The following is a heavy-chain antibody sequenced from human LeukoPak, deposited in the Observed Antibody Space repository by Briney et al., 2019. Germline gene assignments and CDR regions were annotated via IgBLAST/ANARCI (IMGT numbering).Heavy chain of an antibody. D-gene: IGHD2/OR15-2a*01. J-gene: IGHJ6*03. Sequence: ASVKVSCKASGYTFTAYYIHWVRQGPGQGLEWMGWINPNTGGSSYAQNFQGRVTMTSDASISAAYMELSSLTSDDTAIYYCANDAAPRTFYHHYYMDVWGKGTTVTVSS. CDR2: INPNTGGS. CDR3: ANDAAPRTFYHHYYMDV. V-gene: IGHV1-2*02. CDR1: GYTFTAYY.